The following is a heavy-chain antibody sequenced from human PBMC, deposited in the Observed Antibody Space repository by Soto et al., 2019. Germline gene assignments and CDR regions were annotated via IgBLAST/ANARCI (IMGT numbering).Heavy chain of an antibody. Sequence: GASVKVSCKASGYTFTGYYMHWVRQAPGQGLEWMGWINPNSGGTNYAQKFQGRVTMTRDTSISTAYMELSRLRSDDTAVYYCARDQNYDFWSGYYNRLYYYYYRMDVWGKGTTVPVSS. CDR1: GYTFTGYY. CDR2: INPNSGGT. D-gene: IGHD3-3*01. V-gene: IGHV1-2*02. CDR3: ARDQNYDFWSGYYNRLYYYYYRMDV. J-gene: IGHJ6*04.